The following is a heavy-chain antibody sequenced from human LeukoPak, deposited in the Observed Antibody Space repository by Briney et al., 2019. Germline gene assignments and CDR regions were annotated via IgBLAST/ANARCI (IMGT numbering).Heavy chain of an antibody. D-gene: IGHD3-9*01. CDR3: AKDTYYDILTGNLDY. V-gene: IGHV3-7*03. CDR1: GFTFSSYW. J-gene: IGHJ4*02. CDR2: IKQDGSEK. Sequence: GGSLRLSCAASGFTFSSYWMSWVRQAPGKGLEWVANIKQDGSEKYYVDSVKGRFTISRDNAKNSLYLQMNSLRAEDTALYYCAKDTYYDILTGNLDYWGQGTLVTVSS.